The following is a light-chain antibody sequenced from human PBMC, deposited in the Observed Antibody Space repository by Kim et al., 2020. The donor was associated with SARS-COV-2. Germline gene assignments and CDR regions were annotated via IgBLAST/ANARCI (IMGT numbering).Light chain of an antibody. V-gene: IGKV1-5*03. Sequence: DIQMTQSPSTLSASVGDRVTITCRASQYISSWLAWYEQKPGKAPKLLIYKASILESGDPSRFSGSGSGTEFSLTISSLQPEDFATYYCQQYKTEPWTFGQGTKLEI. CDR2: KAS. J-gene: IGKJ1*01. CDR1: QYISSW. CDR3: QQYKTEPWT.